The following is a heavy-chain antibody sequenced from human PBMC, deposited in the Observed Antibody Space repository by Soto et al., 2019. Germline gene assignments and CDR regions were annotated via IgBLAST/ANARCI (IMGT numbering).Heavy chain of an antibody. CDR3: ARAETITIFGVVPGPDY. CDR1: GGSISSSSYY. D-gene: IGHD3-3*01. CDR2: IYYSGST. J-gene: IGHJ4*02. V-gene: IGHV4-39*01. Sequence: PSETLSLTCTVSGGSISSSSYYWGWIRQPPGKGLEWIGSIYYSGSTYYNPSLKSRVTISVDTSKNQFSLKLSSVTAADTAVYYCARAETITIFGVVPGPDYWGQGTLVTVSS.